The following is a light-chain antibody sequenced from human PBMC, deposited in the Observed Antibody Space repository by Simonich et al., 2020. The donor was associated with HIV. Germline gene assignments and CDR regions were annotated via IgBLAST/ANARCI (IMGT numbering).Light chain of an antibody. J-gene: IGKJ5*01. V-gene: IGKV2-28*01. CDR3: MQALQTPIT. CDR2: LGS. CDR1: QSLLHSNGINY. Sequence: DIVMTQSPLSLPVTPGEPASISCRSSQSLLHSNGINYLDWFLQKPGQSPQLLIYLGSNRASGVPDRFSGSGSGTDFTLIISRVEAEDVGVYYCMQALQTPITFGQGTRLEIK.